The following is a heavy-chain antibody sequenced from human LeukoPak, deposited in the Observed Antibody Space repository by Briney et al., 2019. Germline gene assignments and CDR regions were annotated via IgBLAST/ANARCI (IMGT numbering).Heavy chain of an antibody. J-gene: IGHJ3*02. D-gene: IGHD4-23*01. CDR1: GFTFSSYA. Sequence: GGSLRLSCAASGFTFSSYAMSWVRQTPGKGREWVSGIDPSGGGTYYTGSVQGRVTISRDNPKNTLYLQMKSLRAEDTAAYYCAKISPLDYGGKPWALDIWGQGTMVTVSS. CDR2: IDPSGGGT. V-gene: IGHV3-23*01. CDR3: AKISPLDYGGKPWALDI.